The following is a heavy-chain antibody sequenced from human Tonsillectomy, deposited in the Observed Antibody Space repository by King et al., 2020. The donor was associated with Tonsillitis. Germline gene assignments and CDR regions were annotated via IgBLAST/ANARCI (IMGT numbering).Heavy chain of an antibody. CDR2: IIPIFGTA. CDR1: GGTFSSYA. D-gene: IGHD6-13*01. V-gene: IGHV1-69*01. CDR3: ARAKPHSSIPSPNLKKYNWFDP. Sequence: QLVQSGAEVKKPGSSVKVSCKASGGTFSSYAISWVRQAPGQGLEWMGGIIPIFGTANYAQKFQGRVTITADESTSTAYMELSSLRSEDTAVYYCARAKPHSSIPSPNLKKYNWFDPWGQGTLVTVSS. J-gene: IGHJ5*02.